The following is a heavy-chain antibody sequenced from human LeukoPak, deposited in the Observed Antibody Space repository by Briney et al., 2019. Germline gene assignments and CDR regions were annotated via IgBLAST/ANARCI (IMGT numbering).Heavy chain of an antibody. CDR2: INHSVST. D-gene: IGHD2-15*01. V-gene: IGHV4-34*01. CDR1: GGSFSGYY. CDR3: ARALVIGGTFIDY. Sequence: SETLSHTCAVYGGSFSGYYWSWIRQPPGKGLEWIGEINHSVSTNYNPSLKSRVTISVDTSKNQYSLKLTSVAAADTAMYHCARALVIGGTFIDYWGQGTLVTVSS. J-gene: IGHJ4*02.